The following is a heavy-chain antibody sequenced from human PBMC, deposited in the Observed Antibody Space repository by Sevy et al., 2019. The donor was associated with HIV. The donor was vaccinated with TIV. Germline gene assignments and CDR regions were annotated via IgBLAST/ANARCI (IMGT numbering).Heavy chain of an antibody. CDR2: IRNDGSNQ. J-gene: IGHJ6*03. D-gene: IGHD3-10*01. CDR3: ARLDSGRSRNYVYYYMDV. Sequence: GGSLRLSCTASGFTFSAFAMHWVRQTPDKGLEWVAFIRNDGSNQYHLDYVKDRCSISRDNAKSTLDLQMNRLRGEDTVVYFCARLDSGRSRNYVYYYMDVWGKGTTVTVSS. CDR1: GFTFSAFA. V-gene: IGHV3-30*02.